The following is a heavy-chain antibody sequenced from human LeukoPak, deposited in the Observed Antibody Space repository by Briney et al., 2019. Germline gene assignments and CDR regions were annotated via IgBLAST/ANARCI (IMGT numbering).Heavy chain of an antibody. V-gene: IGHV1-69*13. J-gene: IGHJ4*02. CDR1: GDTFNNFH. Sequence: SVKVSCKVSGDTFNNFHFTWVRQAPGQGLEWMGGVMPTIGTANYAQKFQGRLTITADESTTTVYMELRGLRSEDTAVYYCARAEPSSSSDFWGQGTLVTVSS. CDR2: VMPTIGTA. CDR3: ARAEPSSSSDF. D-gene: IGHD6-6*01.